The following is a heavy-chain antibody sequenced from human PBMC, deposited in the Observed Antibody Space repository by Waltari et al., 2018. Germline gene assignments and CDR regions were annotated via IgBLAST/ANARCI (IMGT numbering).Heavy chain of an antibody. V-gene: IGHV4-34*01. CDR2: INHSGST. Sequence: QVQLQQWGAGLLKPSETLSLTCAVYGGSFSGYYWSWIRQPPGKGLEWIGEINHSGSTNYNPSLKSRVTISVDTSKNQFSLKLSSVTAADTAVYYCASSGRYNWFDPWGQGTLVIVSS. CDR1: GGSFSGYY. D-gene: IGHD6-19*01. CDR3: ASSGRYNWFDP. J-gene: IGHJ5*02.